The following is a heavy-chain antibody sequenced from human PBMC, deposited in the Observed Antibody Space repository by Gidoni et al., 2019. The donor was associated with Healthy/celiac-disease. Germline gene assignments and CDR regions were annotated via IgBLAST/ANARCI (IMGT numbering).Heavy chain of an antibody. CDR2: ISYDGSNK. V-gene: IGHV3-30*04. J-gene: IGHJ4*02. Sequence: QVQLVESGGGVVQPGRSLRLSCAASGFTFSSYAMHWVRQAPGKGLEWVAVISYDGSNKYYADSVKGRFTISRDNSKNTLYLQMNSLRAEDTAVYYCAREWDGATKTFDYWGQGTLVTVSS. CDR1: GFTFSSYA. D-gene: IGHD1-26*01. CDR3: AREWDGATKTFDY.